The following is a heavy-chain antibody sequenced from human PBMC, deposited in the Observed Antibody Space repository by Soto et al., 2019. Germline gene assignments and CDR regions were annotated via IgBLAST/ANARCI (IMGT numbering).Heavy chain of an antibody. CDR2: IYYSGST. D-gene: IGHD3-10*01. CDR1: GGSISSYY. V-gene: IGHV4-59*01. J-gene: IGHJ5*02. Sequence: SETLSLTCTVSGGSISSYYWSWIRQPPGKGLEWIGYIYYSGSTNYNPSLKSRVTISVDTSKNQFSLKLSSVTAADTAVYYCARVGGSGGGFDPWGQGTLVTVSS. CDR3: ARVGGSGGGFDP.